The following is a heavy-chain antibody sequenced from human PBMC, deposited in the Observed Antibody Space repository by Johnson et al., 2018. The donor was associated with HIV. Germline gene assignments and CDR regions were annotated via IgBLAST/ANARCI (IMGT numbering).Heavy chain of an antibody. CDR2: IYSGGST. CDR1: GFSFSRYW. J-gene: IGHJ3*02. D-gene: IGHD1-14*01. Sequence: VQLVESGGGLVQPGGSLRLSCAASGFSFSRYWMSWVRQAPGKGLEWVSLIYSGGSTYYADSVKGRFTISRDNSKNTLYLQMNSLRAEDTAVYYCARENPELGRFAFDIWGQGTMVTVSS. V-gene: IGHV3-66*01. CDR3: ARENPELGRFAFDI.